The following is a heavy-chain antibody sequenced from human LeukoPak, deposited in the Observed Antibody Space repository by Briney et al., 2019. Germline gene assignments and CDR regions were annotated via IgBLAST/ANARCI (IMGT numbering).Heavy chain of an antibody. CDR1: GFTFSSYA. Sequence: GGSLRLSCAASGFTFSSYAMSWVRQAPGKGLEWVSAISGSGGSTYYADSVKGRFTISRDNSKNTLYLQMNSLRAEDTAVYYCAKKGSGVENGQLPLENTFDYWGQGTLVTVSS. J-gene: IGHJ4*02. CDR3: AKKGSGVENGQLPLENTFDY. V-gene: IGHV3-23*01. D-gene: IGHD2-2*01. CDR2: ISGSGGST.